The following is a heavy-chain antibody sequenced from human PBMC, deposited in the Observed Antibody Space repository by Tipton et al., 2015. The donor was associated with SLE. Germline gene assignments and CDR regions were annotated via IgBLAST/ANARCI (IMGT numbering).Heavy chain of an antibody. D-gene: IGHD1-14*01. J-gene: IGHJ6*02. Sequence: TLSLTCTVSGSSISSGYYWGWIRQPPGKGLEWIGRIYDSGTIYYNSSLQSRVTISADTSKNQFSLKLRSMTAADTAVYYCATTTGSRFYSNGMDVWGRGTTVTVSS. CDR3: ATTTGSRFYSNGMDV. CDR1: GSSISSGYY. V-gene: IGHV4-38-2*02. CDR2: IYDSGTI.